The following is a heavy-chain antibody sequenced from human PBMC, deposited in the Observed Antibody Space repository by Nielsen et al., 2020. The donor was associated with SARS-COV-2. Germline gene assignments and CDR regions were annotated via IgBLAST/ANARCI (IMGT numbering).Heavy chain of an antibody. CDR2: IKSKTDGGTT. CDR1: GFTFSNAW. J-gene: IGHJ5*02. D-gene: IGHD3-3*01. CDR3: TTASGRRFWSGYTNWFDP. V-gene: IGHV3-15*01. Sequence: GGSLRLSCAASGFTFSNAWMSWVRQAPGKGLEWVGRIKSKTDGGTTDYAAPVKGRFTISRDDSKNTLYLQMNSLKTEDTAVYYCTTASGRRFWSGYTNWFDPWGQGTLVTVSS.